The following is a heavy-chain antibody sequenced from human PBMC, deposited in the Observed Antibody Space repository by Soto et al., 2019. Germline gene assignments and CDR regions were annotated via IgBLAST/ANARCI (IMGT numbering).Heavy chain of an antibody. V-gene: IGHV3-20*04. D-gene: IGHD5-12*01. Sequence: EVQLVQSGGSVVRPGGSLRLSCTASGFTFDAYGMAWVRQLPGKGLEWVSGINWNGGNSGYADSVKGRFTISRDNVKNTLSLHMNSLRAGDTAFYYWARSLSGHDHYFDSWGQGTLVTVST. J-gene: IGHJ4*02. CDR3: ARSLSGHDHYFDS. CDR1: GFTFDAYG. CDR2: INWNGGNS.